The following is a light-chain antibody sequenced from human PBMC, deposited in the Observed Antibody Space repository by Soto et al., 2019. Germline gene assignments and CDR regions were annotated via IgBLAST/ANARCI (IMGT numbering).Light chain of an antibody. CDR3: QQYYTGIA. Sequence: DVVMTQSPDALAVSLGERATINCKSSQRVLHSSNNENSVAWYQQNAGQRPKLLIYWASIRASVVPDLFSGSAAAADFTLTISSLQAEDVAVYYCQQYYTGIAFGQGTRLEIK. J-gene: IGKJ5*01. CDR2: WAS. CDR1: QRVLHSSNNENS. V-gene: IGKV4-1*01.